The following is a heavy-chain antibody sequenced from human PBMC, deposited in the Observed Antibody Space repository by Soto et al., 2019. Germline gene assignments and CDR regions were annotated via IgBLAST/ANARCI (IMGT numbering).Heavy chain of an antibody. CDR1: GYTFTSYD. Sequence: ASVKVSCKASGYTFTSYDINWVRQATGQGLEWMGWMNPNSGNTGDAQKFQGRETMTRNTSISTAYMKLSSLRSEDTAVYYCAPRGYSGYDWEYDYYYYMDVWGKGTTVTVSS. CDR3: APRGYSGYDWEYDYYYYMDV. J-gene: IGHJ6*03. V-gene: IGHV1-8*01. D-gene: IGHD5-12*01. CDR2: MNPNSGNT.